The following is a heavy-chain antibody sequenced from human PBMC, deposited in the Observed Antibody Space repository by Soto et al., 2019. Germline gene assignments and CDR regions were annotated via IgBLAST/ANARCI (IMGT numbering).Heavy chain of an antibody. D-gene: IGHD6-13*01. CDR2: INPSGGST. Sequence: ASVKVSCKASGYTFTSYYMHWVRQAPGQGLEWMGIINPSGGSTSYAQKFQGRVTMTRDTSTSTVYMELSSLRSEDTAVYYCAREKNIAAAGSIPRYWGQGTLVTVSS. CDR3: AREKNIAAAGSIPRY. CDR1: GYTFTSYY. J-gene: IGHJ4*02. V-gene: IGHV1-46*01.